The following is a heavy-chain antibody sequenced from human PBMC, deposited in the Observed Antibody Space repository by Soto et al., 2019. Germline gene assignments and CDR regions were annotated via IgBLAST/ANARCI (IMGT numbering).Heavy chain of an antibody. D-gene: IGHD2-21*01. CDR2: VLYTGAT. J-gene: IGHJ4*02. V-gene: IGHV4-39*01. CDR1: GGSINKSNYF. CDR3: ARLGWGNGDSDY. Sequence: QLQLQESGPGLVKSSETLSLTCTVSGGSINKSNYFWGWIRQAPAKGLEWIASVLYTGATSYNSSLKSRVAISVDTSKNQFSLELNSVTAADTAVYYCARLGWGNGDSDYWGQGTLVTVSS.